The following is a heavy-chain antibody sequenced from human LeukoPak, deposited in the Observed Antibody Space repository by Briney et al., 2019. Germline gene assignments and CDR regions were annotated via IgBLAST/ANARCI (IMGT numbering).Heavy chain of an antibody. CDR1: GGSITFGSYY. D-gene: IGHD3-16*02. J-gene: IGHJ4*02. CDR2: IYTSGRT. CDR3: ARARVIPASFDD. V-gene: IGHV4-61*02. Sequence: SETLSLTCTASGGSITFGSYYWTWIRQPAGKGLEWIGRIYTSGRTFYNPSLKSRVTISMDTSMNQFSLRLSSVTAADTAVYYCARARVIPASFDDWGQGALVTVSS.